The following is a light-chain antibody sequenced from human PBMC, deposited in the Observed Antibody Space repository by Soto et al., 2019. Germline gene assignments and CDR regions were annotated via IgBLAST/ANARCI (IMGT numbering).Light chain of an antibody. CDR1: QRISTW. Sequence: DIQMTQSPSTLSASVGDRVTITCRASQRISTWLAWYQQKPGKAPKLLIYKASILESGVPSRFSGSGSGTEFTLTISCLQPDDFATYYCQQYDSYPWTFGQGTKVEIK. J-gene: IGKJ1*01. V-gene: IGKV1-5*03. CDR2: KAS. CDR3: QQYDSYPWT.